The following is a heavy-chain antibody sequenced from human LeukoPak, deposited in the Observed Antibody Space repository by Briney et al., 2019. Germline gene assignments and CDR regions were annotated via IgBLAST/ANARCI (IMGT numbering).Heavy chain of an antibody. D-gene: IGHD5-12*01. CDR3: AKLIPYSGWPFDY. Sequence: GGSLRLSCAASGFTFSSYGMGWVRQAPGKGLEWVSTINDSGGRTYYADSVKGRFTISRDNSKDTLDLQMNSLRAEDTAVYYCAKLIPYSGWPFDYWGQGTMVTVSS. J-gene: IGHJ4*02. CDR2: INDSGGRT. CDR1: GFTFSSYG. V-gene: IGHV3-23*01.